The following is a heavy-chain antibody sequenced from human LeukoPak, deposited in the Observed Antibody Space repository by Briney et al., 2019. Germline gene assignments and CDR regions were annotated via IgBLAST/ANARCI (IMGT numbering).Heavy chain of an antibody. CDR2: ISGSGGIT. V-gene: IGHV3-23*01. CDR1: GFTFSSYA. CDR3: AKELYSGYSAFDI. Sequence: GGSLRLSCAASGFTFSSYAMSWVRQAPGKGLEWVSAISGSGGITYYADSVKGRFTISRDNSKNTLYLQMNSLRAEDTAVYFCAKELYSGYSAFDIWGQGTMVTVSS. D-gene: IGHD5-12*01. J-gene: IGHJ3*02.